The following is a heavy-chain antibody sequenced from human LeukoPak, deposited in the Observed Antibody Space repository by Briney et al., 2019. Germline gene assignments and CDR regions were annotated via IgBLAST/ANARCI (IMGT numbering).Heavy chain of an antibody. Sequence: PSETLSLTCAVYGGSFSGYYWSWIRQPPGKGLEWIGEINHSGSTNYSPSLKNRVTILIDTSKNQFSLKLTSVTAADSAVYYCARPVDCSSTFCSGPFDSWGQGGLVTVSS. D-gene: IGHD2-2*01. CDR3: ARPVDCSSTFCSGPFDS. J-gene: IGHJ4*02. CDR1: GGSFSGYY. V-gene: IGHV4-34*01. CDR2: INHSGST.